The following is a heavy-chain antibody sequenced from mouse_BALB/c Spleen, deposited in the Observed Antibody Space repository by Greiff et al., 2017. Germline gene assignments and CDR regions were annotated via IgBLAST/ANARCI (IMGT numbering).Heavy chain of an antibody. CDR1: GYTFTSYY. D-gene: IGHD2-10*01. J-gene: IGHJ2*01. Sequence: QVQLQQSGPELVKPGASVKMSCKASGYTFTSYYIHWVKQRPGQGLEWIGWIYPGDGSTKYNEKFKGKTTLTADKSSSTAYMLLSSLTSEDSAIYFCARAGAYYGNLFDYWGQGTTLTVSS. CDR3: ARAGAYYGNLFDY. CDR2: IYPGDGST. V-gene: IGHV1S56*01.